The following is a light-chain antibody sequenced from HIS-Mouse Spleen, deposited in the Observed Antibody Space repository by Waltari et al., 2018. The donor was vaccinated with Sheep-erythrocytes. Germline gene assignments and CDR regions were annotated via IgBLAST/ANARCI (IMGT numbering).Light chain of an antibody. V-gene: IGLV2-11*01. CDR1: SSHVGGYNH. CDR3: CSYAGSYNHV. CDR2: DVS. Sequence: QSALTQPRSLSGSPGQSVTIPCTGTSSHVGGYNHVAWYQQHPGKAPKLMIYDVSKRPSGVPDRFSGSKSGNTASLTISGLQAEDEADYYCCSYAGSYNHVFATGTKVTVL. J-gene: IGLJ1*01.